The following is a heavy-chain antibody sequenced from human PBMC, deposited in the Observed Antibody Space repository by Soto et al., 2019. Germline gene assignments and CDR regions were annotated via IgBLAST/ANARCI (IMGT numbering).Heavy chain of an antibody. V-gene: IGHV1-69*06. CDR1: GGPFTTYA. CDR2: IILFLGSA. Sequence: QVQLVQSGAEVKEPGSSVKVSCKASGGPFTTYAISWVRQSPGQGLEWMGGIILFLGSAKYAQRFRCRVTINAVKSTTSVYMDLSSLRSEDTAMSYCARGGLPSALNNCFEPWGQGTLVTVSS. D-gene: IGHD5-18*01. CDR3: ARGGLPSALNNCFEP. J-gene: IGHJ5*02.